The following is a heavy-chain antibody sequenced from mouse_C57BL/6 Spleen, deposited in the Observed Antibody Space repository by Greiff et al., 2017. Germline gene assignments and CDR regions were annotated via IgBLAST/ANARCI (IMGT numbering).Heavy chain of an antibody. J-gene: IGHJ2*01. D-gene: IGHD1-1*01. V-gene: IGHV5-6*01. CDR2: ISSGGSYT. CDR3: ARHDGSSYVDY. CDR1: GFTFSSYG. Sequence: DVHLVESGGDLVKPGGSLKLSCAASGFTFSSYGMSWVRQTPDKRLEWVATISSGGSYTYYPDSVKGRFTISRDNAKNTLYLQMSSLKSEDPAMYYWARHDGSSYVDYWGQGTTLTVSS.